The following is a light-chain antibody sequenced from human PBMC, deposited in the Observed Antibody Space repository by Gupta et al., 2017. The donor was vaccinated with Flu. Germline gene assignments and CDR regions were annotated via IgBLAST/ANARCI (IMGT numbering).Light chain of an antibody. V-gene: IGLV1-40*01. CDR2: GNS. Sequence: QSVLTQPPSVSGAPGHRVTISCTGSTTNIGAGFDENWYHQLPGTAPKLLIYGNSNRPSGVSDRFSGSKSGTSASLAITGLQAEDEADFYCQSYDSSLSGSDVVFGGGTKLTVL. CDR1: TTNIGAGFD. CDR3: QSYDSSLSGSDVV. J-gene: IGLJ2*01.